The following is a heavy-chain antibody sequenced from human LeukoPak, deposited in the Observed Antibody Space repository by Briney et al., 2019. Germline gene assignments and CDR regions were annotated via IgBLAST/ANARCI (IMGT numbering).Heavy chain of an antibody. D-gene: IGHD1-26*01. CDR2: ISYDGSNK. CDR1: GFTFSSYA. J-gene: IGHJ5*02. CDR3: AKDGADHSP. V-gene: IGHV3-30*04. Sequence: GGSLRLSCAASGFTFSSYAMHWVRQAPGKGLEWVAVISYDGSNKYYADSVKGRFTISRDNSKNTLYLQMNSLRAEDTAAYYCAKDGADHSPWGQGTLVTVSS.